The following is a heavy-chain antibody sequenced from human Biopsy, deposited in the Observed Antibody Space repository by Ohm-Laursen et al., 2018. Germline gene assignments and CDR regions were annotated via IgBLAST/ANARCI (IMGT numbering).Heavy chain of an antibody. CDR1: GVTLSGYG. CDR3: ATELLPPGVGGPWLDS. J-gene: IGHJ5*01. V-gene: IGHV3-21*06. CDR2: ISASSSYI. D-gene: IGHD3-10*01. Sequence: GTLSLTCAASGVTLSGYGMNWVRQAPGKGLEWVSSISASSSYIHYADSVKGRFTVSRDNTKNSLYLQMNSLRAADTAIYYCATELLPPGVGGPWLDSWGQGTPVTVSS.